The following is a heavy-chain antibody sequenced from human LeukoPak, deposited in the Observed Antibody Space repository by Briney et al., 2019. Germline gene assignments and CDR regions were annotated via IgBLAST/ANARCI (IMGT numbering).Heavy chain of an antibody. V-gene: IGHV3-7*01. CDR1: GFTFSMYW. CDR3: AKDPYDSSGYYFPGAFDI. J-gene: IGHJ3*02. D-gene: IGHD3-22*01. Sequence: GGSLRLSCAASGFTFSMYWMTWVRQAPGKGLEWVADIKQDGSETRDVDSVKGRFTISRDNSKNTLYLQMNSLRAEDTAVYYCAKDPYDSSGYYFPGAFDIWGQGTMVTVSS. CDR2: IKQDGSET.